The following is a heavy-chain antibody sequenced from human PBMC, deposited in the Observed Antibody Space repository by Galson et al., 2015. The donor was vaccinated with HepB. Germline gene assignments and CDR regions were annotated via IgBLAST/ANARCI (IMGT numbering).Heavy chain of an antibody. CDR3: ARGGPSSTVCSSTSCYFSWFDP. CDR1: GYAFTGYY. Sequence: SVKVSCKASGYAFTGYYMHWVRQAPGQGLEWMGWINPNSGGTNYAQKFQGRVTMTRDTSISTAYMELSRLRSDDTAVYYCARGGPSSTVCSSTSCYFSWFDPWGQGTLVTVSS. V-gene: IGHV1-2*02. J-gene: IGHJ5*02. CDR2: INPNSGGT. D-gene: IGHD2-2*01.